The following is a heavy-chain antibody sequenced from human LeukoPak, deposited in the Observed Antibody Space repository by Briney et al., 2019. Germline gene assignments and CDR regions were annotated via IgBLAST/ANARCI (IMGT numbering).Heavy chain of an antibody. Sequence: PGGSLRLSCAASGFTFNNYAMSWVRQAPGKGLEWVSAISSSSDITFYADSVKGRFTISSDNSRYTLYLQMNSLRAEDAAVYYCAKDRPNYYESNGHYYRLNGDYWGQGTLVTVSS. V-gene: IGHV3-23*01. CDR3: AKDRPNYYESNGHYYRLNGDY. J-gene: IGHJ4*02. D-gene: IGHD3-22*01. CDR1: GFTFNNYA. CDR2: ISSSSDIT.